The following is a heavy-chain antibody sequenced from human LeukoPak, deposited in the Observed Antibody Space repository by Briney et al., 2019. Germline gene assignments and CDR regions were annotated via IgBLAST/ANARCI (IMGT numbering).Heavy chain of an antibody. D-gene: IGHD5-18*01. CDR3: VTEGFIYGYHGIDT. Sequence: GGSLRLSCAASGFTFSGSAMHWVRQASGKGLEWIGRIRSKTNSYATAYAASVKGRFTISRDDSKNTLYLQMNSLKSDDTAVYYCVTEGFIYGYHGIDTWGQGTIVTVSS. CDR1: GFTFSGSA. CDR2: IRSKTNSYAT. V-gene: IGHV3-73*01. J-gene: IGHJ3*02.